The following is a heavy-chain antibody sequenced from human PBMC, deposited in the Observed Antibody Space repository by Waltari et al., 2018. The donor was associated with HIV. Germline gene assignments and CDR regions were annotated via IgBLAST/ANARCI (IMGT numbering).Heavy chain of an antibody. CDR3: AREAPLYCSGGSCRGRYYYYGMDV. CDR1: GGSFSGYY. V-gene: IGHV4-34*01. CDR2: INHSGST. J-gene: IGHJ6*02. D-gene: IGHD2-15*01. Sequence: QVQLQQWGAGLLKPSETLSLTCAVYGGSFSGYYWSWLRQPPGKGLEGVGEINHSGSTNYNPSLKSRVTISVDTSKNQFSLKLSSVTAADTAVYYCAREAPLYCSGGSCRGRYYYYGMDVWGQGTTVTISS.